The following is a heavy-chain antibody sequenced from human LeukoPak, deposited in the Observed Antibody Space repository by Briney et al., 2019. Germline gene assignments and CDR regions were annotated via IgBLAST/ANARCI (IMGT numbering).Heavy chain of an antibody. D-gene: IGHD3-16*02. CDR3: ARTYDYIWGSFRSHSFDS. Sequence: ASETLSLTCTVSGYSISSGYFWGWMRQPPGKGLEWIGSIYQSETAHYNPSLKSRVTISVDASKNQFSLKLSSVTAADTGVYYCARTYDYIWGSFRSHSFDSWGQGTLVTVSS. CDR2: IYQSETA. V-gene: IGHV4-38-2*02. J-gene: IGHJ4*02. CDR1: GYSISSGYF.